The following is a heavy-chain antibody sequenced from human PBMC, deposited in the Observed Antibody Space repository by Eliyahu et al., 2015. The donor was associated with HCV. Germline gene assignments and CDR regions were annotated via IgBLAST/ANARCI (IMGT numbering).Heavy chain of an antibody. J-gene: IGHJ4*02. CDR3: ASLVTGTKN. CDR2: IKKDGSEK. Sequence: EVQLVESGGGLVQPGGSLRLSCAASGFPFSSYWMSWVRQAPGKGLEWVANIKKDGSEKYYVDSVKGRFTISRDNAKNSLYLQMNSLRAEDTAVYYCASLVTGTKNWGQGTLVIVSP. V-gene: IGHV3-7*01. D-gene: IGHD1-7*01. CDR1: GFPFSSYW.